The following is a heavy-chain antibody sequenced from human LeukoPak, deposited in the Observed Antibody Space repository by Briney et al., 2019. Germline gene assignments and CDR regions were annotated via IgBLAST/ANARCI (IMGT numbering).Heavy chain of an antibody. CDR2: VKSKTDGGTT. Sequence: GGSLRLSCAASGFTVSSNYMSWVRQAPGKGLEWVGHVKSKTDGGTTYYAAPVKGRFTISRHDSENTLYLHMNSLKTDDTAVYYCTTTVVAPSLSYYFFHVMDVWGQGTTVTVSS. V-gene: IGHV3-15*01. CDR1: GFTVSSNY. CDR3: TTTVVAPSLSYYFFHVMDV. D-gene: IGHD4-23*01. J-gene: IGHJ6*02.